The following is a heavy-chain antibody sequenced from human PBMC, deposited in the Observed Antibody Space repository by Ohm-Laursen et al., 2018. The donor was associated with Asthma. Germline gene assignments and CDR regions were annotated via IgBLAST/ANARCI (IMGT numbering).Heavy chain of an antibody. Sequence: SSLRLSCAATGFTFSSYAMHWVRQAPGKGLEWVAVISYDGSNKYYADSVKGRFTISRDNSKNTLYLQMNSLRAEDTAVYYCAKLATEYGDYAGYYFDYWGQGTLVTVSS. CDR2: ISYDGSNK. CDR1: GFTFSSYA. CDR3: AKLATEYGDYAGYYFDY. J-gene: IGHJ4*02. V-gene: IGHV3-30*18. D-gene: IGHD4-17*01.